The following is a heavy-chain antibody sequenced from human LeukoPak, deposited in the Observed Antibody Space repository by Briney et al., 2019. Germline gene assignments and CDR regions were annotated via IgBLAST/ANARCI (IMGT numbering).Heavy chain of an antibody. D-gene: IGHD6-13*01. CDR3: ARHLLAAAGPYYGLDV. J-gene: IGHJ6*02. V-gene: IGHV5-51*01. CDR2: IYPGDSDT. CDR1: GYSFTSYW. Sequence: GESLKISCQGSGYSFTSYWIGWVRQMPGKGLEWMGIIYPGDSDTRYSPSFQGQVTISADKSISTAYLQWSSLKAPDTAMYYCARHLLAAAGPYYGLDVWGQGTTVTVSS.